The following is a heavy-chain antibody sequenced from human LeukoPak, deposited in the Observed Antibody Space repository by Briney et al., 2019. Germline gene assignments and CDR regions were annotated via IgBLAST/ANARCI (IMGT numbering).Heavy chain of an antibody. CDR2: ISSSGSTI. D-gene: IGHD2-2*02. CDR3: ARVPVYPNYYYGMDV. CDR1: GITLSDYY. Sequence: GRSLRLFCAASGITLSDYYMSWIRQAPGKGLEWVSYISSSGSTIYYADSVKGRFTISRDNAKNSLYLQMNSLRAEDTAVYYCARVPVYPNYYYGMDVWGQGTTVTVSS. V-gene: IGHV3-11*01. J-gene: IGHJ6*02.